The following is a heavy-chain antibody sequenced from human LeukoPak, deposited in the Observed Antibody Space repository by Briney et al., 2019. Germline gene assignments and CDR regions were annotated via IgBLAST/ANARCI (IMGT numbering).Heavy chain of an antibody. J-gene: IGHJ4*02. CDR2: ISSSSTYI. Sequence: PGGSLRLSCAASGFTFISYSMNWVRQAPGKGLEWVSSISSSSTYIHYADSVKGRFTISRDNAKDSLYLQMNSLRAEDTAVYYCARDVYSGHDYWELRGFDYWGQGTLVTVSS. D-gene: IGHD5-12*01. CDR3: ARDVYSGHDYWELRGFDY. CDR1: GFTFISYS. V-gene: IGHV3-21*01.